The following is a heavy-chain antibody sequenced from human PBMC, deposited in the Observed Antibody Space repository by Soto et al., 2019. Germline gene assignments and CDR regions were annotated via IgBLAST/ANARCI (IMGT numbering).Heavy chain of an antibody. D-gene: IGHD3-16*01. Sequence: SLRLSCAASGFTFDDYAMHCVRQPPLKCLEWVSGISWNAANMRYADSVKARFTISRDNAKNSLYLQMNSLSAEDTALYYCVKDISGRGSYYYYYGMDVWGQGTTVTVSS. V-gene: IGHV3-9*01. CDR1: GFTFDDYA. CDR2: ISWNAANM. J-gene: IGHJ6*02. CDR3: VKDISGRGSYYYYYGMDV.